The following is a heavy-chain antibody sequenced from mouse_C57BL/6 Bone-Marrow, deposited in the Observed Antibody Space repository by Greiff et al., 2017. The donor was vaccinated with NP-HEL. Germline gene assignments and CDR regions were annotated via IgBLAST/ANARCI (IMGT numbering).Heavy chain of an antibody. Sequence: EVKLQESGGGLVQPGGSMKLSCVASGFTFSNYWMNWVRQSPEKGLEWVAQIRLKSDNYATHYAESVKGRFTISRDDSKSSVYLQMNNVRAEDTGIYYCTGEGNYGYFDVWGTGTTVTVSS. CDR1: GFTFSNYW. V-gene: IGHV6-3*01. CDR3: TGEGNYGYFDV. J-gene: IGHJ1*03. D-gene: IGHD2-1*01. CDR2: IRLKSDNYAT.